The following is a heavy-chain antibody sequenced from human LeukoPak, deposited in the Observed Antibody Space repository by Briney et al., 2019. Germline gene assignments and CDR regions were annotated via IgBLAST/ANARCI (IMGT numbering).Heavy chain of an antibody. D-gene: IGHD4-17*01. CDR1: GFTFSSYG. CDR3: ARGRLRWYHGTGLDY. V-gene: IGHV3-33*01. CDR2: IWYDGSNK. J-gene: IGHJ4*02. Sequence: PGGSLRLSCAASGFTFSSYGMHWVRQAPGKGLEWVAVIWYDGSNKYYADSVKGRFTISRDNSKNTLYLQMNSLRAEDTAVYYCARGRLRWYHGTGLDYWGQGTLVTVSS.